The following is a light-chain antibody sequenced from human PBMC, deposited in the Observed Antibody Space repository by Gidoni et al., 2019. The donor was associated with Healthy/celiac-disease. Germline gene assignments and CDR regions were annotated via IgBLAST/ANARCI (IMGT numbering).Light chain of an antibody. CDR3: QQSYSTPLT. CDR2: AAS. Sequence: DIQMTKSPSSLSASVGDRVTINCRASQSISSYLNWYQQKPGKASKLLIYAASSLQSGFPSRFSGSGSGTDFTLTISSLQPEDFATYYCQQSYSTPLTFGGGTKVEIK. CDR1: QSISSY. J-gene: IGKJ4*01. V-gene: IGKV1-39*01.